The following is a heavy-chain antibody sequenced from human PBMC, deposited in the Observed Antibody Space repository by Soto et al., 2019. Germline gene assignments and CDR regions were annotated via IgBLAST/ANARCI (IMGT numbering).Heavy chain of an antibody. D-gene: IGHD2-15*01. V-gene: IGHV4-59*01. J-gene: IGHJ6*03. Sequence: QVQLQESGPGLVKPSETLSLTCTVSGGSISSYYWSWIRQPPGKGLEWIGYIYYSGSTNYNPSLKSRVTISVDTSKKQISLKLSSVTAAHTAVYYCARNRGYCSGGSCYSNSYYYVDVWGKGTTVTVSS. CDR3: ARNRGYCSGGSCYSNSYYYVDV. CDR2: IYYSGST. CDR1: GGSISSYY.